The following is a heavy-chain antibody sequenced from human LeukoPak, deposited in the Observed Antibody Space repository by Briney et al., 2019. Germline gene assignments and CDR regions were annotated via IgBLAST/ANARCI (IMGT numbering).Heavy chain of an antibody. CDR1: GFTFMSYG. CDR2: IPYDGSNK. V-gene: IGHV3-30*18. Sequence: GGSLRLSCAASGFTFMSYGMHWVRQAPGKGLEWVAVIPYDGSNKDYADSVKGRFTISRGNSKNTLYLQMNSLRAEDTAVYYCAKENGYSGYDPFDYWGQGTLVTVSS. D-gene: IGHD5-12*01. CDR3: AKENGYSGYDPFDY. J-gene: IGHJ4*02.